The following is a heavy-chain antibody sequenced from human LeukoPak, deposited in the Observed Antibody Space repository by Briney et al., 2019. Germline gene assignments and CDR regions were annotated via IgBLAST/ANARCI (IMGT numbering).Heavy chain of an antibody. D-gene: IGHD2-2*01. CDR1: GFTFDDYA. Sequence: GRSLRLSCAASGFTFDDYAMHWVRQAPGKGLEWVSGISWNSGSIGYADSVKGRFTISRDNAKNSLYLQMNSLRAEDTALYYCAKDIPEEPAAMMEYWGQGTLVTVSS. V-gene: IGHV3-9*01. CDR2: ISWNSGSI. J-gene: IGHJ4*02. CDR3: AKDIPEEPAAMMEY.